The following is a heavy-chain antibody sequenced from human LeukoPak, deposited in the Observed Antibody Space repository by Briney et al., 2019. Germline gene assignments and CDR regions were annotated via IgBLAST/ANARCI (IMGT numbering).Heavy chain of an antibody. CDR1: GYTFTNHY. Sequence: ASVKVSCKASGYTFTNHYMYWVRQAPGHGLEWMGGIIPIFCTANYAQKFQGRVTITADKSTSTAYMELSSLRCEDTAGYYCARGYCSGGSCYSTSTNWFDPWGQGTLVTVSS. V-gene: IGHV1-69*06. D-gene: IGHD2-15*01. J-gene: IGHJ5*02. CDR2: IIPIFCTA. CDR3: ARGYCSGGSCYSTSTNWFDP.